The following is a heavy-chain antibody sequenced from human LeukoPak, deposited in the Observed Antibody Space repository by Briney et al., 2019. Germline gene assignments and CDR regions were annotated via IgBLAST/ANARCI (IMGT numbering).Heavy chain of an antibody. D-gene: IGHD3-16*01. CDR1: GGSISSYY. J-gene: IGHJ4*02. Sequence: ASETLSLTCTVSGGSISSYYWTWIRQSPGKGLEWIGYIYYNGSTNFNPSLKGRVTLSVDTSKNQFSLNLRSVTAADTAVYYCARDGAHWGLGLPDYWGQGTLVAVS. V-gene: IGHV4-59*01. CDR3: ARDGAHWGLGLPDY. CDR2: IYYNGST.